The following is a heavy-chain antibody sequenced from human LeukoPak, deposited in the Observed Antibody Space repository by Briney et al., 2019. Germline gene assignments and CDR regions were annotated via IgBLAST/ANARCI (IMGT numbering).Heavy chain of an antibody. CDR3: ARVGSSGYPIDY. CDR1: GFTFSDYY. J-gene: IGHJ4*02. V-gene: IGHV3-11*01. D-gene: IGHD3-22*01. CDR2: ISSSGSTI. Sequence: PGGSLRLSCAASGFTFSDYYMSWIRQAPGEGLEGVSYISSSGSTINYADPVKGRFTISRDSAKKSLFLQMNSLRAEDTAVYYCARVGSSGYPIDYWGQGTLVTVSS.